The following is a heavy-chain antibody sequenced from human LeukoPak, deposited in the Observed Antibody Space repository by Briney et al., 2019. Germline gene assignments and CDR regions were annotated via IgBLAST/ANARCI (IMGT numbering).Heavy chain of an antibody. CDR2: ISGSGGST. CDR1: GFTFSSYG. V-gene: IGHV3-23*01. CDR3: AKDDRIAVAGTLDY. Sequence: GGTLRLSCAASGFTFSSYGMSWVRQAPGKGLEWVSAISGSGGSTYYADSVKGRFTISRDNSKNTLYLQMNSLRAEDTAVYYCAKDDRIAVAGTLDYWGQGTLVTVSS. J-gene: IGHJ4*02. D-gene: IGHD6-19*01.